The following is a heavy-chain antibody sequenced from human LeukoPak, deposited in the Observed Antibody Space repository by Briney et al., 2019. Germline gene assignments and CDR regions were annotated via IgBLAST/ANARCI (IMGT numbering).Heavy chain of an antibody. Sequence: ASEKVSCKASGYTFTSYGISWVRQAPGQGLEWMGWISAYNGNTNYAQKLQGRVTMTTDTSTSTAYMELRSLRSDDTAVYYCARDLDIVVVVAATPFDYWGQGTLVTVSS. J-gene: IGHJ4*02. V-gene: IGHV1-18*01. D-gene: IGHD2-15*01. CDR1: GYTFTSYG. CDR2: ISAYNGNT. CDR3: ARDLDIVVVVAATPFDY.